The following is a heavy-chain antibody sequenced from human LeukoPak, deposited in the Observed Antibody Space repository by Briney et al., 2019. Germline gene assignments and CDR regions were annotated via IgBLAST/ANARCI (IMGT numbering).Heavy chain of an antibody. CDR2: ISGSDDST. Sequence: GGSLRLSCEASGFIFKYYGMTWVRQAPGKGLEWVSSISGSDDSTHYVDSVKGRFTISRDNSKNTLYLHMNSLRAEDTAVYYCAKAVGSPGLNWFDPWGQGTLVTVSS. CDR3: AKAVGSPGLNWFDP. D-gene: IGHD5-12*01. J-gene: IGHJ5*02. V-gene: IGHV3-23*01. CDR1: GFIFKYYG.